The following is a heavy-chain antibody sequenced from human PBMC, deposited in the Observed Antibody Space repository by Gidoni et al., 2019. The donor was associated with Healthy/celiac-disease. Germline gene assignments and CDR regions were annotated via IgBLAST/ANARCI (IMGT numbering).Heavy chain of an antibody. Sequence: QVQLVQSGAEVKKPGASVTVSCKASGYTFTSYYMHWVRQAPGQGLEWMGIINPSGGSTSYAQKCQGRVTITRDTSTSTVYMELSSLRSEDTAVYYCAREGYCSSTSCLDLYYYYYGMDVWGQGTTVTVSS. V-gene: IGHV1-46*01. CDR3: AREGYCSSTSCLDLYYYYYGMDV. D-gene: IGHD2-2*01. J-gene: IGHJ6*02. CDR1: GYTFTSYY. CDR2: INPSGGST.